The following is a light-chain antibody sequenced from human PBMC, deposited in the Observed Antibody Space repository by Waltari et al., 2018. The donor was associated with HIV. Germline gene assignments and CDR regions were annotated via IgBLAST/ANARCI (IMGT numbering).Light chain of an antibody. V-gene: IGLV1-47*02. Sequence: QSVLTQPPAASGTPGQRVTISCSGSRSNIGSNYVFWYQQFPGTAPKLLIYSNKYRPSGVPDRISGSKSGTAAYLAISGLRSEDEADYYCVAWDDTLSALFFGGGTKLTVL. CDR1: RSNIGSNY. J-gene: IGLJ2*01. CDR2: SNK. CDR3: VAWDDTLSALF.